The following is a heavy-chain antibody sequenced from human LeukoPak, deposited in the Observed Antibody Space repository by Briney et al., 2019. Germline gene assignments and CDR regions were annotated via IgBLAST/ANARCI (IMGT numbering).Heavy chain of an antibody. CDR2: INHSGST. D-gene: IGHD2-2*01. Sequence: GSLRLSCAASGFTFSSYGMSWVRQAPGKGLEWIGEINHSGSTNYKPSLKSRVTISVDTSKNQFSLKLSSVTAADTAVYYCATLVVPAASIDYWGQGTLVTVSS. J-gene: IGHJ4*02. CDR1: GFTFSSYG. V-gene: IGHV4-34*08. CDR3: ATLVVPAASIDY.